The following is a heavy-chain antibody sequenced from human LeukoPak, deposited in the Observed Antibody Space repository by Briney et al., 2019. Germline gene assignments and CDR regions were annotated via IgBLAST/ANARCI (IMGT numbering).Heavy chain of an antibody. J-gene: IGHJ4*02. D-gene: IGHD2-15*01. CDR2: ISAYNGNT. V-gene: IGHV1-18*04. CDR1: GYTFTSYG. CDR3: ARVWASRGPPGGYCSGGSCSLIDY. Sequence: GASVKVSCKASGYTFTSYGISWVRQAPGQGLEWMGWISAYNGNTNYAQKLQGRVTMTTDTSTSTAYMELRSLRSDDTAVYYRARVWASRGPPGGYCSGGSCSLIDYWGQGTLVTVSS.